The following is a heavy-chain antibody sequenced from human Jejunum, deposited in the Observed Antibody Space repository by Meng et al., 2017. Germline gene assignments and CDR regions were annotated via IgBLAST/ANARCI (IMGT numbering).Heavy chain of an antibody. D-gene: IGHD1-7*01. V-gene: IGHV4-4*02. J-gene: IGHJ4*02. CDR3: ATRTRDSFDY. CDR2: IYHSGTT. CDR1: GGSITGTNW. Sequence: VQLPESGPGLVGPSGTLSLTCAVSGGSITGTNWWTWVRQAPGKGLVWIGEIYHSGTTNYNPSLKSRVAISADKSKNQFSLNLYSLSAADTAVYYCATRTRDSFDYWGQGSLVTVSS.